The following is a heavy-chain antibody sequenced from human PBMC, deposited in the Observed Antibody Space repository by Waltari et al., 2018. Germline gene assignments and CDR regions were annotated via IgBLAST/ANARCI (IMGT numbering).Heavy chain of an antibody. J-gene: IGHJ6*02. Sequence: QLQLQESGPGLVRASETLSLTCTVSGDSVNHANYYWGWVRQSPRKGLEWIVTIYYTGSTSYNPSLKSRVTVSIDTSKNQFSLKLSSVTAADTAVYFCARRDHDFWSGYFSVWGQGTTVTVSS. D-gene: IGHD3-3*01. CDR2: IYYTGST. CDR1: GDSVNHANYY. CDR3: ARRDHDFWSGYFSV. V-gene: IGHV4-39*01.